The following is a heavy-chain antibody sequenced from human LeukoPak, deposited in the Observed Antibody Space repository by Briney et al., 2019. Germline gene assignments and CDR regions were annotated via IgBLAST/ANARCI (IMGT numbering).Heavy chain of an antibody. V-gene: IGHV4-59*08. Sequence: PSETLSLTSPVSGGTISSYYWNWIRQPPGKGVEWIGYIRSIEGTRYNPPLKSRVTISVDTTKNQFSLKLSSVTAADTAVYYCARQYYYHSIDSWGQGTLVTVSS. CDR3: ARQYYYHSIDS. CDR1: GGTISSYY. CDR2: IRSIEGT. J-gene: IGHJ4*02. D-gene: IGHD3-22*01.